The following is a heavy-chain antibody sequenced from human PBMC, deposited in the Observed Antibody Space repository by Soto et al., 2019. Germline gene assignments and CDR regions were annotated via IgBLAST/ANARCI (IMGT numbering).Heavy chain of an antibody. Sequence: QVQLQESGPGLVKPSETLSLTCTVSGGSISTYYWNWVRQPPGEGLEWLGYIYNSGSTRYNPSLNSPVTISLDTSKNQFSLKLSSVTSADTAVYYCARFEFCSCATCYRPFDIWGQGTMVTVSS. CDR3: ARFEFCSCATCYRPFDI. CDR2: IYNSGST. CDR1: GGSISTYY. V-gene: IGHV4-59*01. J-gene: IGHJ3*02. D-gene: IGHD2-15*01.